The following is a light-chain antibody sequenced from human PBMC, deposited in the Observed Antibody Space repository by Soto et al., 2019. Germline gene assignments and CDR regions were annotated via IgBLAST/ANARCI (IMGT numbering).Light chain of an antibody. CDR2: GAS. V-gene: IGKV3-20*01. CDR1: QSVSSSY. Sequence: IVLTQSPGTPSLTPGERATLSCRASQSVSSSYLAWYQQKPGLAPRLLIYGASSRATGIPDRFSGSGSGTDLTLTISRLEPEDSAVYYCQQYGSSPPFTFGPGTRVDIK. CDR3: QQYGSSPPFT. J-gene: IGKJ3*01.